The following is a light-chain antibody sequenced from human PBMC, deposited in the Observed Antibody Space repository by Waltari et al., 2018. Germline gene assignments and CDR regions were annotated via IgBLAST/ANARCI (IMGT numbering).Light chain of an antibody. V-gene: IGLV2-11*01. J-gene: IGLJ2*01. Sequence: QSALTQPRSVSASPGQSVTISCTRTSSDVGGYNSVSWYQHHPGKAPKRMIHDVNTRPSGVPDRFSGSKSGNTASLTISGLQAEDEADYYCCSYAGSYIFGVFGGGTKLTVL. CDR1: SSDVGGYNS. CDR2: DVN. CDR3: CSYAGSYIFGV.